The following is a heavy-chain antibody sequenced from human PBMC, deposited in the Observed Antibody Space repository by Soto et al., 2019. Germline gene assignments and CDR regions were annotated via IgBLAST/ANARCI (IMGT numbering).Heavy chain of an antibody. CDR1: GGSINSGGYS. J-gene: IGHJ6*02. CDR2: IYPSGSA. D-gene: IGHD3-3*01. CDR3: AREIFPYGMDV. Sequence: LSLTCGVSGGSINSGGYSWSWIRQPPGRGLEWIGNIYPSGSANYSPSLKTRVTISVDRSMNQFSLNLGSVTAADTAVYYCAREIFPYGMDVWGPGTTVTVSS. V-gene: IGHV4-30-2*01.